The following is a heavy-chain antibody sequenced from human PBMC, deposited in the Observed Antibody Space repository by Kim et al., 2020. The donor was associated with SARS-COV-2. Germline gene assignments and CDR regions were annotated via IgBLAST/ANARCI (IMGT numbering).Heavy chain of an antibody. D-gene: IGHD3-10*01. J-gene: IGHJ4*02. Sequence: GGSLRLSFTASGFSFSYYWMTWVRQPPGKGLEWVANIKEDGTEKYYVDSVKGRFTISRDNDRNSVYLQMNSLSAEDTAVYYCVRLPYYFGSGYFSAFDYWGQGTLVTVSS. CDR3: VRLPYYFGSGYFSAFDY. V-gene: IGHV3-7*01. CDR1: GFSFSYYW. CDR2: IKEDGTEK.